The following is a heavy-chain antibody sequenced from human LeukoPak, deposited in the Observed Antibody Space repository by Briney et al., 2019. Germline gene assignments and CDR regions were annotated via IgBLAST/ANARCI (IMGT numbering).Heavy chain of an antibody. V-gene: IGHV3-72*01. J-gene: IGHJ4*02. CDR3: ATASWYRLAY. D-gene: IGHD6-13*01. Sequence: PGGSLRLSCAASGFTFSDSFMSWVPQAPGKGLEWVGRSRNKADSYTAEYAASVKGRFTISRDESKNSLYLQISSLETEDAAVYYCATASWYRLAYWGQGSLVTVSS. CDR2: SRNKADSYTA. CDR1: GFTFSDSF.